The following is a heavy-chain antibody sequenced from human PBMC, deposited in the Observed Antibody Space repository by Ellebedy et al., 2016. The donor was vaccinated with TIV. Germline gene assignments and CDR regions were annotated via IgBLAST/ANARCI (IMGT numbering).Heavy chain of an antibody. CDR2: IVPILDLA. CDR1: GGTFSSYA. CDR3: ASDILTGYFFDL. D-gene: IGHD3-9*01. Sequence: AASVKVSCKASGGTFSSYAISWVRQAPGQGLEWMGRIVPILDLADYAQKFQGRVATTADKSTSTASMVRSSMRSEETAVYYCASDILTGYFFDLWGQGTLVTVSS. V-gene: IGHV1-69*04. J-gene: IGHJ4*02.